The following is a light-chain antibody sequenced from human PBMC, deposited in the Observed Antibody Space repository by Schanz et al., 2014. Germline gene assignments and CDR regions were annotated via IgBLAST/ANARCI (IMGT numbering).Light chain of an antibody. CDR2: DVT. V-gene: IGLV2-11*01. CDR3: CSYAGSYTWL. CDR1: SSDIGRYNY. J-gene: IGLJ3*02. Sequence: QSALTQPASVSGAPGQSITISCTGTSSDIGRYNYVSWYQHHPGKAPKLLIYDVTKRPSGVPDRFSGSKSGNTASLTVSGLQAEDEADYYCCSYAGSYTWLFGGGTKLTV.